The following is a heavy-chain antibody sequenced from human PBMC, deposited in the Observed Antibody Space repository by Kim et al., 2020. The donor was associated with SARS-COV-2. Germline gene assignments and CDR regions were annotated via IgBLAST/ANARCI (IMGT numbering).Heavy chain of an antibody. CDR3: ARGGGYNWKLTPPFD. J-gene: IGHJ4*01. CDR1: SGSISSYY. D-gene: IGHD1-20*01. CDR2: ISYSGST. Sequence: SETLSLTCTVYSGSISSYYWSWIRQPPGKGLEWIGYISYSGSTNYNPSLKSRVTISVDTSKNQFSLKLSSVTAADTAVYYCARGGGYNWKLTPPFD. V-gene: IGHV4-59*13.